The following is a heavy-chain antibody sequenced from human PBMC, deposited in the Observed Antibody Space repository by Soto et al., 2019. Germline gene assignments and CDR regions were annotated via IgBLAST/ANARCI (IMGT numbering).Heavy chain of an antibody. CDR1: GFTFSDYY. CDR2: ISSSGSTI. Sequence: GGSLRLSCAASGFTFSDYYMSWIRQAPGKGLEWVSSISSSGSTIYYADSVKGRFTISRDNSRNTLYLQMNSLRAEDTAVYYCAKKGLGSLATYCTTGDCHYAFDVWGQGTLVTVSS. J-gene: IGHJ3*01. CDR3: AKKGLGSLATYCTTGDCHYAFDV. V-gene: IGHV3-11*01. D-gene: IGHD2-8*01.